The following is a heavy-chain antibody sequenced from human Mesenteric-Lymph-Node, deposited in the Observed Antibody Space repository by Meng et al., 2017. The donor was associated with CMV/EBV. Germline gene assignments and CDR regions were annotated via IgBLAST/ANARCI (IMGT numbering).Heavy chain of an antibody. Sequence: YACPGYYMRWVRQAPGEGLEWMGRIDPNSGGTNYAQEFQGRVTMTRDTSISPAYMELSRLRSDDTAVYYCASILHGRYCSSTSCIDHWGQGTLVTVSS. CDR1: YACPGYY. D-gene: IGHD2-2*01. CDR3: ASILHGRYCSSTSCIDH. CDR2: IDPNSGGT. J-gene: IGHJ4*02. V-gene: IGHV1-2*06.